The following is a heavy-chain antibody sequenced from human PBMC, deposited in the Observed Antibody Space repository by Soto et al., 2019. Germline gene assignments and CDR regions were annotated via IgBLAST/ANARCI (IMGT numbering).Heavy chain of an antibody. CDR3: AKIKQGYFDY. CDR2: ISGGGSAT. V-gene: IGHV3-23*01. J-gene: IGHJ4*02. CDR1: GFIFDNYA. Sequence: EVQLLESGGGLVQPGGSLRLSCAASGFIFDNYAMSWVRQAPGKGLGWISTISGGGSATFYADSVKGRFTISGDSSKSTMYLQMHSLRAEDTAIYYCAKIKQGYFDYWGQGTQVIVSS.